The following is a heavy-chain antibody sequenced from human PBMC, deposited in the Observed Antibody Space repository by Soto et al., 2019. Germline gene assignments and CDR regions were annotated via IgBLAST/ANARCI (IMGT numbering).Heavy chain of an antibody. V-gene: IGHV4-4*02. CDR1: HGSISSSNW. J-gene: IGHJ5*02. CDR3: ARARVIGWFDP. D-gene: IGHD3-16*02. Sequence: SETLSLTCAVSHGSISSSNWWSWVRQPPGKGLEWIGEIYHSGSTNYNPSFRSRVTISVDTSKNQFSLKLSSVTAADTAAYYCARARVIGWFDPWGQGTLVTVSS. CDR2: IYHSGST.